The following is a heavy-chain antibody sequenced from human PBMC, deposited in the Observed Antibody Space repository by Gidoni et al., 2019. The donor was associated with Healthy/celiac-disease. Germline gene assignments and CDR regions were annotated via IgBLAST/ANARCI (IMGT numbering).Heavy chain of an antibody. J-gene: IGHJ4*02. CDR1: GFTFSSYA. V-gene: IGHV3-23*01. Sequence: EVQLLESGGGLVQPGGSLRLSCAASGFTFSSYAMSWVRQAPGKGLEWVSAISGSGGSTYYSDSVKGRFTISRDNSKNTLYLQMNSLRAEDTAVYYCAKDSSGYPYFDYWGQGTLVTVSS. CDR3: AKDSSGYPYFDY. D-gene: IGHD3-22*01. CDR2: ISGSGGST.